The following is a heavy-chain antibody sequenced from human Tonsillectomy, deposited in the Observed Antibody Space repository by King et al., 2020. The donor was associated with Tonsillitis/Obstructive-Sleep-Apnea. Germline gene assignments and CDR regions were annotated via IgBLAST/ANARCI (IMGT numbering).Heavy chain of an antibody. D-gene: IGHD2-8*02. CDR3: AREPISQTGGDGMDV. CDR2: IWYNGSNK. V-gene: IGHV3-33*01. Sequence: VQLVESGGGVVQPGRSLRLSCAASGFTFSSYGMHWVRQAPGKGLEWVAVIWYNGSNKYYADSVKGRFTISRDNSKNTLYLQMNSLRAEDTAVYYCAREPISQTGGDGMDVWGQGTTVPVSS. J-gene: IGHJ6*02. CDR1: GFTFSSYG.